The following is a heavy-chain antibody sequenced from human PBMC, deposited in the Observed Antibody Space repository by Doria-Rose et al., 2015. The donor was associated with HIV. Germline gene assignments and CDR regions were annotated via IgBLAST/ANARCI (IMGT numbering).Heavy chain of an antibody. V-gene: IGHV2-26*01. CDR2: IFSDDER. CDR1: GVSLSSPGMG. D-gene: IGHD6-13*01. Sequence: QITLKESGPALVKPTETLTLTCTVSGVSLSSPGMGVSWIRQPPGKALEWLCKIFSDDERSYKTSLESRLTISRGTSKSQVVLTMTDMDPVDTATYYCARIKSSRWYHKYYFDFWGQGTLVIVSA. CDR3: ARIKSSRWYHKYYFDF. J-gene: IGHJ4*02.